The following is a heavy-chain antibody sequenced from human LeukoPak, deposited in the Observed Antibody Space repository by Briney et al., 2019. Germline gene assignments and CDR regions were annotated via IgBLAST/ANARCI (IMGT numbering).Heavy chain of an antibody. V-gene: IGHV4-4*02. CDR3: ARDGGSDQYYFDN. CDR1: GASISRPYW. D-gene: IGHD6-19*01. J-gene: IGHJ4*02. Sequence: SGTLSLTCGVSGASISRPYWWIWVRQPPGKGLEWIAEISHSGTTHYNPSLKSRVIISVDKSMNQVFLKLYSVTAADTAMYYCARDGGSDQYYFDNWGQGTLVTVSS. CDR2: ISHSGTT.